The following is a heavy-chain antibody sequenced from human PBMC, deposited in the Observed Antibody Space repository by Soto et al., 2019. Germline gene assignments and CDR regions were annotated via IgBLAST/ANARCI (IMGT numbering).Heavy chain of an antibody. CDR2: ISFAGNNK. V-gene: IGHV3-30*04. CDR1: GFTFSSYS. D-gene: IGHD2-15*01. J-gene: IGHJ4*02. CDR3: ARDRQKALLVVAATGGFDY. Sequence: QVQLVESGGGVVQPGRSLRLSCAVSGFTFSSYSMHWVRQDPDMGLEWVAFISFAGNNKYYADSVKGRFTISRDNSNNMLYLEMNSLRPDDTAVYYWARDRQKALLVVAATGGFDYWGQGTPVTVSS.